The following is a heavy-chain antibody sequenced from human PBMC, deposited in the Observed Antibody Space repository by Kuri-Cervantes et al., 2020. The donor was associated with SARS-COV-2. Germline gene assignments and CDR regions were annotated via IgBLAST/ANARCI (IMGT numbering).Heavy chain of an antibody. J-gene: IGHJ5*02. CDR1: GGSISSYY. V-gene: IGHV4-59*01. D-gene: IGHD3-3*01. Sequence: SETLSLTCTVSGGSISSYYWSWIRQPPGKGLEWIGYPFYTGSTKYNPSLKSRVSISVDTSKNQFSLKLSSVTAADTAVYYCARDGPALYYDFWSGYSNWFDPWGQGTLVTVSS. CDR3: ARDGPALYYDFWSGYSNWFDP. CDR2: PFYTGST.